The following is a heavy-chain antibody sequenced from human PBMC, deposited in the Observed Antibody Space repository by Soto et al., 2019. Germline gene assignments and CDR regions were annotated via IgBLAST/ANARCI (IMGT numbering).Heavy chain of an antibody. CDR2: IHYSGST. J-gene: IGHJ4*02. Sequence: SETLSLTCTVSGGSISSYFWSWIRQPPGRGLEWIGHIHYSGSTNYNPSLKSRVTISVDTSKNQVSLKLSSVTAADTAVYYCARYQYYYDSSGYYYNWFDYWGQGTLVTVSS. V-gene: IGHV4-59*01. D-gene: IGHD3-22*01. CDR1: GGSISSYF. CDR3: ARYQYYYDSSGYYYNWFDY.